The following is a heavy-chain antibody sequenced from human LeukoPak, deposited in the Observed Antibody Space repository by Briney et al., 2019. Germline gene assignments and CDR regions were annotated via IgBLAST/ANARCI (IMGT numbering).Heavy chain of an antibody. J-gene: IGHJ5*02. CDR1: GYTFTSYG. Sequence: ASVTVSCKASGYTFTSYGISWVRQAPGQGLEWMGWISAYNGNTNYAQKLQGRVTMTTDTSTSTAYMELRILRSDDTAVYYCVREEHNWFDPWGQGTLVTVSS. V-gene: IGHV1-18*01. D-gene: IGHD1-1*01. CDR2: ISAYNGNT. CDR3: VREEHNWFDP.